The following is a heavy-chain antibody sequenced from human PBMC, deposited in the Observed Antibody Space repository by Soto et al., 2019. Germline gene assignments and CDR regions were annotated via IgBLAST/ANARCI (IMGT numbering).Heavy chain of an antibody. CDR3: ARVKIVVVTAIRKYNWFDP. Sequence: PSETLSLTCAVYGGSFSGYYWSWIRQPPGKGLEWIGEINHSGSTNYNPSLKSRVTISVDTSKNQFSLKLSSVTAADTAVYYCARVKIVVVTAIRKYNWFDPWGQGTLVTVS. CDR1: GGSFSGYY. V-gene: IGHV4-34*01. CDR2: INHSGST. J-gene: IGHJ5*02. D-gene: IGHD2-21*02.